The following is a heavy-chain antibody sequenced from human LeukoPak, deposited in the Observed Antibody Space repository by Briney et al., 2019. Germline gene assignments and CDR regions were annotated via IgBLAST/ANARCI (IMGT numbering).Heavy chain of an antibody. V-gene: IGHV1-18*01. Sequence: ASVKVSCKASGYTFTSYGISWVRRAPGQGLEWMGWISAYNGNTNYAQKLQGRVTMTTDTSTSTAYMELRSLRSDDTAVYYCARDRWEYYYDSSGYYFPLFDYWGQGTLVTVSS. CDR1: GYTFTSYG. CDR3: ARDRWEYYYDSSGYYFPLFDY. D-gene: IGHD3-22*01. J-gene: IGHJ4*02. CDR2: ISAYNGNT.